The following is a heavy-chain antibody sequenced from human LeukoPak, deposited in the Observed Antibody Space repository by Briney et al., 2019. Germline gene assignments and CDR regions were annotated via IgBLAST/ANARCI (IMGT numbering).Heavy chain of an antibody. CDR3: AKGSLSGATCYSDY. Sequence: GGSLRLSCAAAGFTFSNYAMSWVRQAPGKGLERVSVIPGGGRSTYYADSVKGRFTISRDNSKNTLYLQMSSLRADDTAVYYCAKGSLSGATCYSDYWGQGTLVTVSS. D-gene: IGHD2-15*01. CDR1: GFTFSNYA. CDR2: IPGGGRST. J-gene: IGHJ4*02. V-gene: IGHV3-23*01.